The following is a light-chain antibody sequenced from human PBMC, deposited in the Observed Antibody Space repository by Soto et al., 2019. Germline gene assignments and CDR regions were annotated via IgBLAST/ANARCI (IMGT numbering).Light chain of an antibody. CDR1: SSDVGGYNF. CDR3: YSYRGYYTRV. Sequence: VLTQPASVSGSPGQSITISCTGTSSDVGGYNFVSWYQQHPGRAPKLLIYEVSRRPSGVSNRFSGSKSGDTASLTISGLQAEDEADYYCYSYRGYYTRVFGTGTKVTVL. CDR2: EVS. V-gene: IGLV2-14*01. J-gene: IGLJ1*01.